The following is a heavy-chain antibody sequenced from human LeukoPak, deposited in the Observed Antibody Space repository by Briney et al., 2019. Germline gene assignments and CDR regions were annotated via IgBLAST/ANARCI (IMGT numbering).Heavy chain of an antibody. CDR2: ISGSGGST. V-gene: IGHV3-23*01. Sequence: GGSLGLSCAASGFTFSSYAMSWVRQAPGKGLEWVSGISGSGGSTYYADSVKGRLTISRDNSKNTLYLQMSSLRAEDTAVYYCAKDSSSGSYYYFDYWGQGTLVTVSS. D-gene: IGHD1-26*01. J-gene: IGHJ4*02. CDR1: GFTFSSYA. CDR3: AKDSSSGSYYYFDY.